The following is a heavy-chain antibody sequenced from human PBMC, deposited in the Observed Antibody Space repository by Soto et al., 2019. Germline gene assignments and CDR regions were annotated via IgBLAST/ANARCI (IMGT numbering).Heavy chain of an antibody. CDR1: GYAFSNND. J-gene: IGHJ5*02. Sequence: ASVKVSCKASGYAFSNNDMSWVRQGAGQGLEWMGWMNPNSGNGGYAQKFQGRVTMTRDTSTGTAYMELSRLTSDDTAIYYCARMATSGTLNWFDPWGQGTLVTVSS. V-gene: IGHV1-8*01. CDR3: ARMATSGTLNWFDP. CDR2: MNPNSGNG.